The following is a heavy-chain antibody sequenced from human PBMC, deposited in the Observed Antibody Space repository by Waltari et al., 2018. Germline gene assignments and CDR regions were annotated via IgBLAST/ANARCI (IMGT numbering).Heavy chain of an antibody. J-gene: IGHJ4*02. CDR1: GGSISSSSYY. CDR2: IYYSGST. V-gene: IGHV4-39*07. Sequence: QLQLQESGPGLVKPSETLSLTCTVSGGSISSSSYYWGWIRQPPGKGLEWIGSIYYSGSTNYNPSLKSRVTISVDTSKNQFSLKLSSVTAADTAVYYCARAPGYSSSWGVDYWGQGTLVTVSS. CDR3: ARAPGYSSSWGVDY. D-gene: IGHD6-13*01.